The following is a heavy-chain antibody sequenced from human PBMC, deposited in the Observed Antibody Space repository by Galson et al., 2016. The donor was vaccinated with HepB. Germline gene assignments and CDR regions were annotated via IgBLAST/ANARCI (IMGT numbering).Heavy chain of an antibody. CDR1: GYTFSSYG. J-gene: IGHJ5*02. Sequence: SVKVSCKASGYTFSSYGISWVRQAPGQGLEWMGWISINNGNTNYAQKFQGRITMTTDTAANTVYLELKSLEADDTAMYYCARYFYEWNDFRFDPWGQGTLVIVSS. V-gene: IGHV1-18*04. CDR2: ISINNGNT. D-gene: IGHD1-1*01. CDR3: ARYFYEWNDFRFDP.